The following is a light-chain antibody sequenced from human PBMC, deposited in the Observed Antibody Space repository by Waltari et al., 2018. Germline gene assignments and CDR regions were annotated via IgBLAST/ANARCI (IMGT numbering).Light chain of an antibody. J-gene: IGLJ3*02. V-gene: IGLV1-44*01. CDR1: ASNIGNNV. CDR2: RSD. Sequence: QSVLTQPPSASGTPGQGVTISCSGGASNIGNNVVNWYQQVPGKAPKLLIDRSDRRPEGVPDRFSGSKSGTSASLAISGLQSEDEAEYYCAAWDDSLNGRWVFGGGTKVTVL. CDR3: AAWDDSLNGRWV.